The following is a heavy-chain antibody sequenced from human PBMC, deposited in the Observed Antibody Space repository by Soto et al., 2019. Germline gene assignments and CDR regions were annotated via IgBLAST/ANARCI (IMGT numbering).Heavy chain of an antibody. J-gene: IGHJ6*02. CDR1: GYTLNTYY. V-gene: IGHV1-69*13. CDR2: IIPIFGTA. D-gene: IGHD3-10*01. CDR3: ARVRDYYGSGSVAYYYYGMDV. Sequence: SVKVSCKPSGYTLNTYYLHWVRQAPGQGLEWMGGIIPIFGTANYAQKFQGRVTITADESTSTAYMELSSLRSEDTAVYYCARVRDYYGSGSVAYYYYGMDVWGQGTTVTVS.